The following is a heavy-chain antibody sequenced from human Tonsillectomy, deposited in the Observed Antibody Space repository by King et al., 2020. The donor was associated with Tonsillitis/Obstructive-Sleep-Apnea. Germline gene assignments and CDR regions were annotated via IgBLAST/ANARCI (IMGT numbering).Heavy chain of an antibody. CDR2: IYYSGST. CDR1: GGSISSSSYY. D-gene: IGHD3-3*01. J-gene: IGHJ3*02. Sequence: QLQESGPGLVKPSETLSLTCTVSGGSISSSSYYWGWIRQPPGKGLEWIGSIYYSGSTYYNPSLKSRVTISVDTSKNQISLKLSSVTAADTAVYYCAAIQDYDFWSGRFDAFDIWGQGTMVTVSS. V-gene: IGHV4-39*01. CDR3: AAIQDYDFWSGRFDAFDI.